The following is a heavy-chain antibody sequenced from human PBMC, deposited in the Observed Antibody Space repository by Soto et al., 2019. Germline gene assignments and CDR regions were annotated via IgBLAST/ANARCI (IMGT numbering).Heavy chain of an antibody. J-gene: IGHJ4*02. CDR2: IIPIFGTA. V-gene: IGHV1-69*13. CDR1: GGTFSSYA. D-gene: IGHD6-6*01. Sequence: ASVKVSCKASGGTFSSYAISWVRQAPGQGLEWMGGIIPIFGTANYAQKFQGRVTITADESTSTAYMELSSLRSEDTAVYYCAGLSIAARGSVEGRNYFDYWGQGTLVTVSS. CDR3: AGLSIAARGSVEGRNYFDY.